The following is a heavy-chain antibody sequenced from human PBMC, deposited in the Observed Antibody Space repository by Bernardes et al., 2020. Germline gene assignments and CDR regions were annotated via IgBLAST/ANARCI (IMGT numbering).Heavy chain of an antibody. J-gene: IGHJ5*02. CDR3: ARVVLVVTATFTGEDWFDP. V-gene: IGHV4-30-4*01. Sequence: SETLSLTCTVSGASISSGDYYWSWIRQPPGKGLEWIGHISYSGTTYYNPSLKSRLTISVDTSENQFSLRLSSVTAADTAVYYCARVVLVVTATFTGEDWFDPWGRGTLVTVSS. CDR2: ISYSGTT. CDR1: GASISSGDYY. D-gene: IGHD2-15*01.